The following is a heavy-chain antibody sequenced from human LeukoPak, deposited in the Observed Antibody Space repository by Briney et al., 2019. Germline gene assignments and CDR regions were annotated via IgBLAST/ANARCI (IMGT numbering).Heavy chain of an antibody. CDR2: IDPKSGGT. CDR3: ARDRGRPDAFDF. J-gene: IGHJ3*01. V-gene: IGHV1-2*02. Sequence: ASVKVSCKASGYIFVYFMHWLRQAPGQGLEWMGWIDPKSGGTRFAQKFQGRVTMTRDTSIDTAYMELSRLRSDDTAVYYCARDRGRPDAFDFWGQGTMVIVSS. D-gene: IGHD3-10*01. CDR1: GYIFVYF.